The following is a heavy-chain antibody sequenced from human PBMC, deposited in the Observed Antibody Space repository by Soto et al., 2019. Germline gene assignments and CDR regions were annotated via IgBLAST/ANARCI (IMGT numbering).Heavy chain of an antibody. CDR1: HATFTGYT. D-gene: IGHD4-17*01. V-gene: IGHV1-18*04. CDR2: ISSLNGNT. CDR3: ARGTVTSGRWFGP. J-gene: IGHJ5*02. Sequence: AASVKVACKTSHATFTGYTINWVRHAPGQGLEWLGWISSLNGNTYYARGFQGRLTMTTNTSATTAYMELRSLRSDDTAVYFCARGTVTSGRWFGPWGQGTLVTVSS.